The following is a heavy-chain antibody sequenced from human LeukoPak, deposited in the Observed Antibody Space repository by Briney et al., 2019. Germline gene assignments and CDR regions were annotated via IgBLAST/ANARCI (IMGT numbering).Heavy chain of an antibody. J-gene: IGHJ6*03. Sequence: ASVKVSCKASGGTFSSYAISWVRQAPGQGFEWMGGIIPIFGTANYAQKFQGRVTITTDESTSTAYMELSSLRSEDTAVYYCARGRTGFEDLYYYYMDVWGKGTTVTVSS. CDR3: ARGRTGFEDLYYYYMDV. V-gene: IGHV1-69*05. D-gene: IGHD1-1*01. CDR2: IIPIFGTA. CDR1: GGTFSSYA.